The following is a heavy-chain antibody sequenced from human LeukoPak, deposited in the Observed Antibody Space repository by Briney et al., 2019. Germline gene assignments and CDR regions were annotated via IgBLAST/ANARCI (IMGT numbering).Heavy chain of an antibody. Sequence: SETLSLTCTVSGGSISSSSYYWGWIRQPPGKGLEWIGSIYYSGSTYYNPSLKSRVTISVDTSKNQFSLKLSSVTAADTAVYYCARDWDGGNLFDYWGQGTLVTVSS. V-gene: IGHV4-39*07. D-gene: IGHD4-23*01. CDR1: GGSISSSSYY. CDR3: ARDWDGGNLFDY. J-gene: IGHJ4*02. CDR2: IYYSGST.